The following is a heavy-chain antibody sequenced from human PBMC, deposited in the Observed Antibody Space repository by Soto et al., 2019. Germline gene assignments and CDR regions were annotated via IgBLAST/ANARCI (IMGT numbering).Heavy chain of an antibody. D-gene: IGHD6-6*01. CDR2: IIPIFGTA. J-gene: IGHJ4*02. CDR3: ARGYSSSSAVDY. V-gene: IGHV1-69*13. CDR1: GGTFSSYA. Sequence: VKVSCKASGGTFSSYAISWVRQAPGQGLEWMGGIIPIFGTANYAQKFQGRVTITADKSTSTAYMELSSLRSEDTAVYYCARGYSSSSAVDYWGQGTLVTVSS.